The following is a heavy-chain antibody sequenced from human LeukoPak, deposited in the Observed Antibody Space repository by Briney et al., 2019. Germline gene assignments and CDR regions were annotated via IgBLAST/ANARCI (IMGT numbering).Heavy chain of an antibody. J-gene: IGHJ4*02. D-gene: IGHD3-9*01. Sequence: GGSLRLSCAASGFTVSSNYMSWVRQAPGKGLEWVSVIYSGGSTYYADSVKGRFTISRDNSKSTLYIQMNSLRAEDTAVYYCARDQDDILAFGWGQGTLVTVSS. V-gene: IGHV3-53*01. CDR1: GFTVSSNY. CDR3: ARDQDDILAFG. CDR2: IYSGGST.